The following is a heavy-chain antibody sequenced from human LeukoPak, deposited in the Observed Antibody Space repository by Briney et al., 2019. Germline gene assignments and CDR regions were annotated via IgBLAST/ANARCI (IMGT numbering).Heavy chain of an antibody. D-gene: IGHD2-2*01. V-gene: IGHV1-2*02. J-gene: IGHJ6*02. CDR3: ARYCSSTSCAGYYYYGMDV. CDR1: GYTFTGYY. Sequence: GASVKVSCKASGYTFTGYYMHWVRQAPGQGLEWMGWINPNSGGTNYAQKFQGRVTMTRDTSISTAYMELRSLRSDDTAVYYCARYCSSTSCAGYYYYGMDVWGQGTTVTVSS. CDR2: INPNSGGT.